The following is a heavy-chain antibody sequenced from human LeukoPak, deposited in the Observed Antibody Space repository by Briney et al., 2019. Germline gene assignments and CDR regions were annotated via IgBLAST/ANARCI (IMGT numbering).Heavy chain of an antibody. CDR1: GFVLDDYS. J-gene: IGHJ4*02. Sequence: GGSLRLSCAASGFVLDDYSMHWVRQTPGKGLEWISAINWDGSGTYYAESLKGRFTISRDNGDSTLYLQMNNLRTDDTALYYCASEGGYKGPFDYWGRRTLVTVSS. CDR2: INWDGSGT. D-gene: IGHD3-22*01. V-gene: IGHV3-43*01. CDR3: ASEGGYKGPFDY.